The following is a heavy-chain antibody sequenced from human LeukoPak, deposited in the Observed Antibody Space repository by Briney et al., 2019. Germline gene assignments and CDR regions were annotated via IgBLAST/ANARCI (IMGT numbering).Heavy chain of an antibody. CDR2: ISSSGTNI. V-gene: IGHV3-11*04. Sequence: PGGSLRLSCAASGFTFSDYYMSWIRQAPGKGLEWVSYISSSGTNIYYADSVKGRFTISRDNSKNTLYLQMNSLRAEDTAVYYCAKAPGDSSGYPIDYWGQGTLVTVSS. D-gene: IGHD3-22*01. CDR3: AKAPGDSSGYPIDY. J-gene: IGHJ4*02. CDR1: GFTFSDYY.